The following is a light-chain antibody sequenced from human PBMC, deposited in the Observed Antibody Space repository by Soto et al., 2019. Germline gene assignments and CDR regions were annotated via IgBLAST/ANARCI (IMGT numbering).Light chain of an antibody. V-gene: IGKV3-11*01. CDR2: GAS. Sequence: VMTRSPVTLSVSPGERVTLSCRASQDVISNLAWYQQKRGQAPRVLIYGASTRATGVPDRFSGSGSGTDFTLTISSLEPEDFAVYYCQQRSTWPPTFGGGTKVAIK. J-gene: IGKJ4*01. CDR1: QDVISN. CDR3: QQRSTWPPT.